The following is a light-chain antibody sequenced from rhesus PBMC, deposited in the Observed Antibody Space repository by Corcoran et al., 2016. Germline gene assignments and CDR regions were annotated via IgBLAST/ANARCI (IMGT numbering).Light chain of an antibody. CDR2: KAS. CDR1: QSISSW. J-gene: IGKJ4*01. Sequence: DIKMTQSPSSLSASVGDTVTITCRASQSISSWLDWYQQKPGKAPKLLIYKASRLQSGVPSRFSGSGSGTDFTLTISSLPPEDFATYYWLQYSSRLTFGGRTKVKIK. CDR3: LQYSSRLT. V-gene: IGKV1-22*01.